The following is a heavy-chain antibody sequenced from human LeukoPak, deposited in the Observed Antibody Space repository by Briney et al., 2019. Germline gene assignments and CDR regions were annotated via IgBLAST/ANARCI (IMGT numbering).Heavy chain of an antibody. CDR2: INPDSGGT. D-gene: IGHD4/OR15-4a*01. V-gene: IGHV1-2*02. Sequence: GASVTVSCKASGYTFTDYQMHWVRQAPGQGLEWMGWINPDSGGTTYAQKFQGRVTITRDTSISTAYMELRSLTSDDTAVYYCAKDLGYCLTTTCYSHSTADYYDYWGQGTLVTVSS. J-gene: IGHJ4*02. CDR1: GYTFTDYQ. CDR3: AKDLGYCLTTTCYSHSTADYYDY.